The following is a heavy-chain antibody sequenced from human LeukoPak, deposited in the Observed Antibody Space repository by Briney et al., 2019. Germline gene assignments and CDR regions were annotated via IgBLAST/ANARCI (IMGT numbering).Heavy chain of an antibody. CDR3: VSAVTTVTTRAFDY. J-gene: IGHJ4*02. D-gene: IGHD4-17*01. Sequence: SVKGRFTISRDNAKNSLYLQMNSLRAEDTAVYYCVSAVTTVTTRAFDYWGKGTLVTVSS. V-gene: IGHV3-21*01.